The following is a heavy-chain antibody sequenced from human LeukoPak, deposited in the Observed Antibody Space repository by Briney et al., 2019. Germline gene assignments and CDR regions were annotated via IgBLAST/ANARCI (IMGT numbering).Heavy chain of an antibody. V-gene: IGHV3-74*01. J-gene: IGHJ4*02. D-gene: IGHD6-19*01. CDR2: ISSDGTNT. CDR3: ARRGIAVAGIDY. Sequence: AGGSLSLSCAASGFTFSSHWMHWVRQAPGKGLVWVSRISSDGTNTNYADSVKGRFTISRDNAKNTLYLQMNSLRAEDTAVYYCARRGIAVAGIDYWGQGTLVTVSS. CDR1: GFTFSSHW.